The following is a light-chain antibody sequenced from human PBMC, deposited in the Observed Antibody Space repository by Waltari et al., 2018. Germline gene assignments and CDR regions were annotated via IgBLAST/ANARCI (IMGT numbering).Light chain of an antibody. J-gene: IGLJ1*01. CDR1: SRDAGSYNL. V-gene: IGLV2-23*02. CDR2: EVS. Sequence: QSDLTHPASVSGSPGQSITISCTGTSRDAGSYNLFSWYQQHPGKAPKLMIYEVSKRPSGVSNRFSGSKSGNTASLTISGLQAEDETDYYCCSYAGSSTFVFGTGTKVTVL. CDR3: CSYAGSSTFV.